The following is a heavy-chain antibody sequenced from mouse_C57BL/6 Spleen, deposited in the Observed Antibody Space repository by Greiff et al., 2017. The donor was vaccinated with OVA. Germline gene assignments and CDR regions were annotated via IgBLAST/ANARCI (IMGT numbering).Heavy chain of an antibody. CDR1: GYTFTSYT. Sequence: QVQLKQSGAELARPGASVKMSCKASGYTFTSYTMHWVKQRPGQGLEWIGYINPSSGYTKYNQKFKDKATLTADKSSSTAYMQLSSLTSEDSAVYYCARDFAWFAYWGQGTLVTVSA. CDR3: ARDFAWFAY. CDR2: INPSSGYT. V-gene: IGHV1-4*01. J-gene: IGHJ3*01.